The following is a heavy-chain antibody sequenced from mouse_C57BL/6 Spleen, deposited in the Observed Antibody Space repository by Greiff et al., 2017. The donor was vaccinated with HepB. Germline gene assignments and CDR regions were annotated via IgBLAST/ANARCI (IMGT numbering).Heavy chain of an antibody. CDR1: GYTFTSYW. CDR3: ARETATGDAMDY. D-gene: IGHD6-1*01. J-gene: IGHJ4*01. CDR2: IYPSDSET. Sequence: VQLQQPGAELVRPGSSVKLSCKASGYTFTSYWMDWVKQRPGQGLEWIGNIYPSDSETHYNQKFKDKATLTVDKSSSTAYMQLSSLTSEDSAVYYCARETATGDAMDYWGQGTSVTVSS. V-gene: IGHV1-61*01.